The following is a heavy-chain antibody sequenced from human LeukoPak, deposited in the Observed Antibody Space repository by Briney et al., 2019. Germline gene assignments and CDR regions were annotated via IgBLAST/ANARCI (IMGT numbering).Heavy chain of an antibody. D-gene: IGHD2-8*02. V-gene: IGHV1-8*02. CDR3: ARAGGRLIDY. J-gene: IGHJ4*02. Sequence: ASVKVSCKASGGTFSSYAINWVRQATGQGLEWMGWMNPNSGNTGYAQKFQGRVTMTRNTSISTAYMELSSLRSEDTAVYYCARAGGRLIDYWGQGTLVTVSS. CDR2: MNPNSGNT. CDR1: GGTFSSYA.